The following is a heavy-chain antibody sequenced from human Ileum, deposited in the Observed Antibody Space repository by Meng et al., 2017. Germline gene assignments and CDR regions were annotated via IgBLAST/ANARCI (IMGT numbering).Heavy chain of an antibody. J-gene: IGHJ4*02. CDR2: MSPSSGNT. V-gene: IGHV1-8*02. Sequence: VQLGQSGAEVKKPGALMKVSCKASGYTFTTYDINWVRQATGQGLEWMGWMSPSSGNTGYAQEFQGRVTMTRNTSISTAYMELSGLRSEDTAVYYCAREAWSKTAAGVDYWGQGTLVTVSS. D-gene: IGHD6-13*01. CDR3: AREAWSKTAAGVDY. CDR1: GYTFTTYD.